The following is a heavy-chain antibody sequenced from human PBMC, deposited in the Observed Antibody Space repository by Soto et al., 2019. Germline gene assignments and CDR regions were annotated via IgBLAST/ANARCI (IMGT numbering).Heavy chain of an antibody. CDR2: ISSSGYST. D-gene: IGHD2-21*02. CDR1: GFTFNNYA. J-gene: IGHJ4*02. Sequence: QTGGSLRLSCAASGFTFNNYAMSWVRQAPGKGLEWVSAISSSGYSTYCADSVKGRFTISRDNSKNTVYLQMNNLRAEDTAVYYCAKGSVVVAAKFDSWGQGTLVTVS. CDR3: AKGSVVVAAKFDS. V-gene: IGHV3-23*01.